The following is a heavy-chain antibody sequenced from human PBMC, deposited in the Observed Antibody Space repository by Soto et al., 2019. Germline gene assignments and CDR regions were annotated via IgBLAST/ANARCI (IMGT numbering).Heavy chain of an antibody. J-gene: IGHJ4*02. CDR3: ARTRIEWALDLDN. D-gene: IGHD1-26*01. Sequence: EVQLVESGGGLIQPGGPLRLSCEASGFSFSDSGMNWVRRPHGKGPEWISYIRSSSRTIYHAASVEGRFNVSRDNVKSTVHLQMNSLRGEDTGVDDCARTRIEWALDLDNWGRGTLVTVSS. CDR1: GFSFSDSG. V-gene: IGHV3-48*01. CDR2: IRSSSRTI.